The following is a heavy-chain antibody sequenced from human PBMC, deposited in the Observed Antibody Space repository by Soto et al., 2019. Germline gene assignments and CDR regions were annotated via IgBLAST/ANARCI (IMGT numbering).Heavy chain of an antibody. V-gene: IGHV1-18*01. CDR2: ISASTRNT. CDR1: GYTFTNYA. J-gene: IGHJ2*01. Sequence: QVQLVQSGAEVKKPGASVKVSCQASGYTFTNYAISWVRQAPGQGLEWMGWISASTRNTDQAQNFQGRVTMTIDTSTNTANMELRSLRCDDTAVYYCARCYCSVGSCYACWHFDLWGRGTLVTVSS. CDR3: ARCYCSVGSCYACWHFDL. D-gene: IGHD2-15*01.